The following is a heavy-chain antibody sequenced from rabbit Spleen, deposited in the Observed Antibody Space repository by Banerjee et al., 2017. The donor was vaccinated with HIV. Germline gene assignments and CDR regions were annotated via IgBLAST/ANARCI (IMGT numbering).Heavy chain of an antibody. Sequence: QSLEESGGGLVKPGASLTLTCKASGLDFSGDSYDSYMCWVRQAPGKGLEWIACIDIGSSGFTYFASWAKGRFTISKTSSTTVTLQMTSLAAADTATYFCARDLTSVIGWNFGLWGQGTLVTVS. V-gene: IGHV1S40*01. CDR2: IDIGSSGFT. CDR3: ARDLTSVIGWNFGL. D-gene: IGHD1-1*01. CDR1: GLDFSGDSY. J-gene: IGHJ3*01.